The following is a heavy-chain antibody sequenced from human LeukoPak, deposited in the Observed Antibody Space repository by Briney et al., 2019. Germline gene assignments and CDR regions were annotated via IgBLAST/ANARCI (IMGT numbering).Heavy chain of an antibody. CDR2: IYSGGST. D-gene: IGHD2-15*01. V-gene: IGHV3-53*05. Sequence: PGGSLRLSCAASGFTVSSNYMSWVRQAPGKGLEWVSIIYSGGSTFYADSVKGRFTISRDNSKNTLYLQMNSLRAEDTAVYYCAKVRLGYCSGGSCSRGGTPMDVWGKGTTVTISS. CDR3: AKVRLGYCSGGSCSRGGTPMDV. J-gene: IGHJ6*03. CDR1: GFTVSSNY.